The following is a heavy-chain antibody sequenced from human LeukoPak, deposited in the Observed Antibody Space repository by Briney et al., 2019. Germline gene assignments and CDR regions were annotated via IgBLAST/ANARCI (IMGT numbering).Heavy chain of an antibody. Sequence: GGSLRLSCSASGFTFSWHAMHWVRQAPGKGLEYVSAISSNGGSTYYADSVKGRFTISRDNSKNTLYLQMSSLRAEDTAVLYCVRTSSGYSPIWGQGTMVTVSS. CDR1: GFTFSWHA. CDR2: ISSNGGST. D-gene: IGHD3-22*01. CDR3: VRTSSGYSPI. V-gene: IGHV3-64D*06. J-gene: IGHJ3*02.